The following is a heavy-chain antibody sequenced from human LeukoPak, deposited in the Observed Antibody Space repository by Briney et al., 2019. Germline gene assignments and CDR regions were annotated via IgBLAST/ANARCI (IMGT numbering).Heavy chain of an antibody. CDR1: GDSVSSNSAA. CDR2: TYYRSKWYN. J-gene: IGHJ4*02. D-gene: IGHD1-26*01. V-gene: IGHV6-1*01. Sequence: SQTLSLTCAISGDSVSSNSAAWDWIRQSPSRGLEWLGRTYYRSKWYNDYAVSVKSRITINPDTSKNQFSLQLNSVTPEDTAVYYCAIVRPSGNYFPYYFDYWGQGTLVTVSS. CDR3: AIVRPSGNYFPYYFDY.